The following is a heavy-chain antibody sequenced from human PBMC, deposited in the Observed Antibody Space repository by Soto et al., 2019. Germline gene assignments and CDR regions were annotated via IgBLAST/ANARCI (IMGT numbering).Heavy chain of an antibody. CDR2: IRNKAYSGTT. Sequence: GGSLRLSCTTSGFTFGDYAMTWLRQAPGKGLEWVSFIRNKAYSGTTEYAASVKGRFTISREDSKSTAYLQMNSLKTEDTAVYYCTRNVRGDCSDSTCPRPHYWGQGTLVTVSS. V-gene: IGHV3-49*03. J-gene: IGHJ4*02. CDR1: GFTFGDYA. CDR3: TRNVRGDCSDSTCPRPHY. D-gene: IGHD2-15*01.